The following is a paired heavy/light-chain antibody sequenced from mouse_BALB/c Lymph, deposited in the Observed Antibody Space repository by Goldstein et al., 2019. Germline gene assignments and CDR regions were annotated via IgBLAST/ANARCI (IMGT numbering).Light chain of an antibody. CDR2: LAS. V-gene: IGKV6-14*01. CDR3: LQHWNYPLT. Sequence: DIVMTQSQKFMSTSVGDRVSITCKASQNVRTAVAWYQQKPGQSPKALIYLASNRHTGVPDRFTGSGSGTDFTLTISNVQSEDLADYFCLQHWNYPLTFGGGTKLEIK. J-gene: IGKJ1*01. CDR1: QNVRTA.
Heavy chain of an antibody. CDR3: TKYYGNYRAMDY. J-gene: IGHJ4*01. CDR2: IRLKSNNYAT. D-gene: IGHD2-1*01. V-gene: IGHV6-6*02. CDR1: GFTFSNYW. Sequence: EVKLEESGGGLVQPGGSMKLSCVASGFTFSNYWMNWVRQSPEKGLEWVAEIRLKSNNYATHYAESVKGRFTISRDDSKSSVYLQMNNLRAEDTGIYYCTKYYGNYRAMDYWGQGTSVTVSS.